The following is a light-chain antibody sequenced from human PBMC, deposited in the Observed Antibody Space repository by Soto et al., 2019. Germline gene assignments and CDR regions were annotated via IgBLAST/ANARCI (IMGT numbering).Light chain of an antibody. CDR2: GAS. Sequence: LRASVEDRVTSTYRAIQSVSSGYLAWYQQKPGQAPRLLIYGASTRATGIPDRFSGSGSGTDFTLTISRLEPEDFAVYYCQQYSSSPSITSGQRIRLEIK. CDR3: QQYSSSPSIT. J-gene: IGKJ5*01. V-gene: IGKV3-20*01. CDR1: QSVSSGY.